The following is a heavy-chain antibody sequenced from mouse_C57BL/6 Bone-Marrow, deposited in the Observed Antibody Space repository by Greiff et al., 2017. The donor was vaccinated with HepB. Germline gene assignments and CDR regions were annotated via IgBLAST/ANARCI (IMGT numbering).Heavy chain of an antibody. CDR3: ARIARYYGSGDY. D-gene: IGHD1-1*01. J-gene: IGHJ2*01. Sequence: QVQLKESGPGILQPSQTLSLTCSFSGFSLSTFGMGVGWIRQPSGKGLEWLAHIWWDDDKYYNPALKSRHTISKDTSKNQVFLKIANVDTANTATYYCARIARYYGSGDYRGQGTTLAVSS. CDR2: IWWDDDK. CDR1: GFSLSTFGMG. V-gene: IGHV8-8*01.